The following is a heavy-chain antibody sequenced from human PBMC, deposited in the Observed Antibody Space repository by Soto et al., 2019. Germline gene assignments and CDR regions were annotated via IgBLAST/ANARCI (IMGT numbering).Heavy chain of an antibody. CDR1: GYTFTSYG. CDR2: ISAYNGNT. D-gene: IGHD6-19*01. J-gene: IGHJ3*02. V-gene: IGHV1-18*01. Sequence: QVQQVQSGAEVKKPGASVKVSCKASGYTFTSYGISWVRQAPGQGLEWMGWISAYNGNTNYAQKLQGRVTMTTDTSTSTAYMELRSLRSDDTAVYYCARDGASDSSGWFHDAFDIWGQGTMVTVSS. CDR3: ARDGASDSSGWFHDAFDI.